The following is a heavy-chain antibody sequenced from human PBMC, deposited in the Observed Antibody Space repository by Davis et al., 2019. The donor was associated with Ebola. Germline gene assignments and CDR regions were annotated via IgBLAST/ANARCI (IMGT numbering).Heavy chain of an antibody. D-gene: IGHD3-3*01. CDR3: ARGFASYYYMDV. J-gene: IGHJ6*03. CDR2: MNPNSGNT. V-gene: IGHV1-8*03. CDR1: GYTFTSYD. Sequence: ASVKVSCKASGYTFTSYDINWVRQATGQGLEWMGWMNPNSGNTGYAQKFQGRVTITRNTSISTVYMELSSLRSEDTAVYYCARGFASYYYMDVWGKGTTVTVSS.